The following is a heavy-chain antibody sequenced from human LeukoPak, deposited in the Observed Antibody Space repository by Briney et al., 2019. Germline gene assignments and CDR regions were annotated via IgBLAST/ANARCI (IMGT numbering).Heavy chain of an antibody. D-gene: IGHD1-26*01. Sequence: GGSLRLSCAASGFTFSSYSMNWVRQAPGKGLEWVSSISSSSSYIYYADSVKGRFTISRDNAKNSLYLQMNSLRAEDTAVYYCARESVNSGRPSFDPWGQGTPVTVSS. CDR2: ISSSSSYI. CDR3: ARESVNSGRPSFDP. J-gene: IGHJ5*02. V-gene: IGHV3-21*01. CDR1: GFTFSSYS.